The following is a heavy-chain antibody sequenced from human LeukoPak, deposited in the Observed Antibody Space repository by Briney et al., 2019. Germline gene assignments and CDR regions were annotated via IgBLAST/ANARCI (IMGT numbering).Heavy chain of an antibody. Sequence: PSETLSLTCTVSGASISSYYWSWIRQPPGKGLEWIGYIYYSGSTNYNPSLKSRVSFSVDTSKIQFSLKLSSVTAADTAVYYCARDGYNFAFDYWGQGTLVTVSS. V-gene: IGHV4-59*01. J-gene: IGHJ4*02. CDR2: IYYSGST. CDR3: ARDGYNFAFDY. CDR1: GASISSYY. D-gene: IGHD5-24*01.